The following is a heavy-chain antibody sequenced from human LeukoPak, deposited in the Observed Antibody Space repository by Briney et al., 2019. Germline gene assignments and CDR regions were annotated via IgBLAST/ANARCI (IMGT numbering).Heavy chain of an antibody. D-gene: IGHD2-2*01. Sequence: GGSLRLPCAASGFTVSSNYMSWVRQAPGKGLEWVSIIYSGGSTYYADSVKGRFTISRDNSKNTLYLQMNSLRAEDTAVYYCASGPGTSRQYHYYYIDVSGKGTTVTVSS. CDR3: ASGPGTSRQYHYYYIDV. V-gene: IGHV3-53*01. J-gene: IGHJ6*03. CDR2: IYSGGST. CDR1: GFTVSSNY.